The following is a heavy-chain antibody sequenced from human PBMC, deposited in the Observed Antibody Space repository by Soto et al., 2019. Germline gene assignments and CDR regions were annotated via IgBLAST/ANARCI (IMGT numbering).Heavy chain of an antibody. CDR2: ISGTGIST. CDR3: AKPPVITASYYYSGMDV. V-gene: IGHV3-23*01. Sequence: GGSLRLSCAASGFTFTAYPLSWVRQAPGKGLEWVSGISGTGISTYYADSVKGRFTISRDNSKNMVFLQMNSLRAEDTAIYYCAKPPVITASYYYSGMDVWGQGTTVTVSS. J-gene: IGHJ6*02. CDR1: GFTFTAYP.